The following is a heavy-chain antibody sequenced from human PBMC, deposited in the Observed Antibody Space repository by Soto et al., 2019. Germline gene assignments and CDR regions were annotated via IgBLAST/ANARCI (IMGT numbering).Heavy chain of an antibody. CDR3: ARSKYSSPAYFDY. J-gene: IGHJ4*02. V-gene: IGHV4-59*01. CDR2: LYYSGRT. CDR1: GGSISPYY. Sequence: QVQLQESGPGLVKPSETLSLTCTVSGGSISPYYWNWIRQSSGKGLEWIGYLYYSGRTNYNPSLESRGTIALDTSKNQFSLQLNAVTAADTAVYFCARSKYSSPAYFDYRGQGTLVTVSS. D-gene: IGHD6-6*01.